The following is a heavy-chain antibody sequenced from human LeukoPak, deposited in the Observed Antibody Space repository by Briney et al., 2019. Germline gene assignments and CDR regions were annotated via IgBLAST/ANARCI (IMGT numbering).Heavy chain of an antibody. V-gene: IGHV3-74*01. CDR1: GFTFSSYW. Sequence: GGSLRLSCAVSGFTFSSYWMSWVRQAPGKGLVWVSRINGDGSTTSYADSVKGRFTISRDNARNTLYLQMNSLRAEDTAVYHCASGLVGGTKYWGQGTLVTVSS. CDR3: ASGLVGGTKY. CDR2: INGDGSTT. D-gene: IGHD1-26*01. J-gene: IGHJ4*02.